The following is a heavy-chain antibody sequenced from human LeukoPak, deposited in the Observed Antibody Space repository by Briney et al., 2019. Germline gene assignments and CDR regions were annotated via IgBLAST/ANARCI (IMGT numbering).Heavy chain of an antibody. Sequence: GASVKVSCKASGGTFSSYAISWVRQAPGQGLEWMGGIIPIFGTANYAQKFQGRVTITADESTSTAYMELSGLRSEDTAVYYCATDSGSYKNWFDPWGQGTLATVSS. CDR2: IIPIFGTA. CDR3: ATDSGSYKNWFDP. CDR1: GGTFSSYA. D-gene: IGHD1-26*01. V-gene: IGHV1-69*13. J-gene: IGHJ5*02.